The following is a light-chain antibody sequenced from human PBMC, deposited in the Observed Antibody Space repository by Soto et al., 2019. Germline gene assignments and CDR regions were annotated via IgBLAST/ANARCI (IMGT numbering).Light chain of an antibody. CDR3: LQGYNFPHT. CDR2: AAS. J-gene: IGKJ3*01. V-gene: IGKV1-6*01. Sequence: AIQMTQSPSSLSASVGDRVTITCRASQDISNDLGWYQQKPGKAPNLLIYAASTLQFGVPSRFSGSGSGTDFTLTISSLQPEDFATYYCLQGYNFPHTFGPGTKVDIK. CDR1: QDISND.